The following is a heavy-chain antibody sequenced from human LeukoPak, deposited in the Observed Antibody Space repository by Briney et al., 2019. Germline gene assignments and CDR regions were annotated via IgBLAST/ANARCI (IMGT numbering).Heavy chain of an antibody. D-gene: IGHD6-13*01. CDR2: INTDGSST. V-gene: IGHV3-74*01. J-gene: IGHJ4*02. CDR3: AREGIAATADY. Sequence: PGGSLRLSCAASGFTFSSYSMNWVRQAPGKGLVWVSRINTDGSSTSYADSVKGRFTISRDNAKNTLYLQMNSLRAEDTAVYYCAREGIAATADYWGQGTLVTVSS. CDR1: GFTFSSYS.